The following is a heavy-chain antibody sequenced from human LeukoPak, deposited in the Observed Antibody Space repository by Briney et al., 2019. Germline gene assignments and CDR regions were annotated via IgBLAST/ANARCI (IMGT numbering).Heavy chain of an antibody. CDR3: ARQTGSGLFILP. D-gene: IGHD3/OR15-3a*01. Sequence: PSETLSLTCAVYGGSFSNYYWSWIRQSPGKGLEWIGEITHSGSTNYNPSLKSRVTISVDTSKNQFSLRLTSVTAADTAVYYCARQTGSGLFILPGGQGTLVTVSS. J-gene: IGHJ4*02. V-gene: IGHV4-34*01. CDR2: ITHSGST. CDR1: GGSFSNYY.